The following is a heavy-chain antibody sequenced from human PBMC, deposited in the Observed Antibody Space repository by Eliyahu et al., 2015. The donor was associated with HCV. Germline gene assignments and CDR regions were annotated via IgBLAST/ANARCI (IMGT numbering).Heavy chain of an antibody. Sequence: EVQLVESGGGLVKPGGSLRXSCXASGFTFRXXSRNWVRXAPGKGLGWVSSISSSSSYIYYADSVKGRFTISRDNAKNSLYLQMNSLRAEDTAVYYCASKEPNYYDSSGYYPEYFQHWGQGTLVTVSS. V-gene: IGHV3-21*01. D-gene: IGHD3-22*01. CDR1: GFTFRXXS. J-gene: IGHJ1*01. CDR3: ASKEPNYYDSSGYYPEYFQH. CDR2: ISSSSSYI.